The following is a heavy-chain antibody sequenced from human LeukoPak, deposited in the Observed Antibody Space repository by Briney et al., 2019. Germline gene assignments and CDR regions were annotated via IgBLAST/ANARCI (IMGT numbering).Heavy chain of an antibody. D-gene: IGHD1-26*01. CDR1: GFNFSSYA. CDR2: ISSNGGNI. J-gene: IGHJ4*02. Sequence: GGPLRLSCAASGFNFSSYAMHWVRQAPGKGLEYVAVISSNGGNIYYENSVKGRFNISRDNSKNTLYLQMGSLRPEDMAVYYCARVRVGATAKGHYFDYWGQGTLVTVSS. V-gene: IGHV3-64*01. CDR3: ARVRVGATAKGHYFDY.